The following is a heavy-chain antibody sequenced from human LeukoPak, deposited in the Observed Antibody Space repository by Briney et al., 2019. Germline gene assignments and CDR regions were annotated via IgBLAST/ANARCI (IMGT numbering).Heavy chain of an antibody. D-gene: IGHD3-16*01. V-gene: IGHV3-30*04. CDR1: GFTFSSFP. CDR3: ARSLIPGRWYFDL. Sequence: GKSLRLSCAVSGFTFSSFPFHWVCQAPGKGLEWVAAISTDGSYKYHGDSVKGRFTISRDNPMNTLYLQMNGLRPDDTAVYYCARSLIPGRWYFDLWGRGTLVTVSS. CDR2: ISTDGSYK. J-gene: IGHJ2*01.